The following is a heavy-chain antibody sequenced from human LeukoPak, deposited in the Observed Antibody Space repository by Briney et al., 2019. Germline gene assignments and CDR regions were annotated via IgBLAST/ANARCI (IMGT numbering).Heavy chain of an antibody. Sequence: GSLRLSCAASGFPFSTYSMNWVRQAPGKGLEWVSSISSSSSYTFYADSVKGRFTISRDNAKNSLYLQMNRLRAEDTAVYFCARETDSSGFGAIGIWGQRTTLTVSS. V-gene: IGHV3-21*01. CDR2: ISSSSSYT. D-gene: IGHD3-22*01. CDR3: ARETDSSGFGAIGI. CDR1: GFPFSTYS. J-gene: IGHJ3*02.